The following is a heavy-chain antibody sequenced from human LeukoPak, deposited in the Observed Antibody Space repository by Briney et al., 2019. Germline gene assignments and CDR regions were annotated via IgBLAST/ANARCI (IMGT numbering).Heavy chain of an antibody. D-gene: IGHD1-26*01. CDR3: AKGQATAFDY. J-gene: IGHJ4*02. CDR2: ISWNSGSI. V-gene: IGHV3-9*01. Sequence: GGSLRLSCAASGFTFDDYAMHWVRQAPGKGLEWVSGISWNSGSIGYADSVKGRFTISRDNAKSSLYLQMNSLRAEDTALYHCAKGQATAFDYWGQGTLVTVSS. CDR1: GFTFDDYA.